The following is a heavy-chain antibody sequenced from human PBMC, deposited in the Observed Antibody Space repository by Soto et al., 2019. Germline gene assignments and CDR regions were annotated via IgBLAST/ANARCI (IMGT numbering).Heavy chain of an antibody. D-gene: IGHD3-9*01. CDR1: ENTATSSY. Sequence: GPPVKAPCKTPENTATSSYIPWCGEAPEQGLEWVGRLSPTTGGTNSAQHFQGRVTVTWDMSTFTAYMELSSLIYEDTAVYYCARPPGYVTDWYYFDTWGQGTQVTVSS. CDR2: LSPTTGGT. V-gene: IGHV1-2*02. J-gene: IGHJ4*02. CDR3: ARPPGYVTDWYYFDT.